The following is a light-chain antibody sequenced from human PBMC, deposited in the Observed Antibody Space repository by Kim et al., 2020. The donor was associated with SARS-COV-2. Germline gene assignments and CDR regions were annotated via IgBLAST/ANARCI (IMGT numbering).Light chain of an antibody. V-gene: IGKV3-11*01. CDR3: QQRSNPIT. J-gene: IGKJ5*01. CDR2: DAS. Sequence: SLSPGERATLACRASQSVSSYLAWYQQKPGQAPRLLIYDASNRATGIPARFSGSGSGTDFTLTISSLEPEDFAVYYCQQRSNPITFGQGTRLEIK. CDR1: QSVSSY.